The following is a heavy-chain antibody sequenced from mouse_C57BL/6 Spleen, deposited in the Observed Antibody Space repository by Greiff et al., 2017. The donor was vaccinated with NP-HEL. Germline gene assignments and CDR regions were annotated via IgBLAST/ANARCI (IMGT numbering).Heavy chain of an antibody. Sequence: EVMLVESGGGLVKPGGSLKLSCAASGFTFSSYAMSWVRQTPEKRLEWVATISDGGSYTYYPDNVKGRFTISRDNAKNNLYLQMSHLKSEDTAMYYCARLRPYFDYWGQGTTLTVSS. CDR1: GFTFSSYA. CDR3: ARLRPYFDY. J-gene: IGHJ2*01. CDR2: ISDGGSYT. V-gene: IGHV5-4*03. D-gene: IGHD2-12*01.